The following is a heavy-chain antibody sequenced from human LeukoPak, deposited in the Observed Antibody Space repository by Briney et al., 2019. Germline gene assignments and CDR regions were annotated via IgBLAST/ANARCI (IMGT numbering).Heavy chain of an antibody. CDR1: GGSISSYY. CDR2: IYYSGSA. CDR3: ARGKSGGSRLDS. Sequence: PSETLSLTCIVSGGSISSYYWSWIRQPPGKGLEWIGYIYYSGSANYNSSLKSRVIISVDTSENHFSLKLSSVTAADAAVYYCARGKSGGSRLDSWGQGTLVTVSS. D-gene: IGHD3-16*01. J-gene: IGHJ4*02. V-gene: IGHV4-59*01.